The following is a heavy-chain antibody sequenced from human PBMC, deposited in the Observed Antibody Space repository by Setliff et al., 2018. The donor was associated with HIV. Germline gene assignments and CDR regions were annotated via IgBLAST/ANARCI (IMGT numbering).Heavy chain of an antibody. CDR2: IYPGDSET. CDR3: ARRYGFDSSGLENDAFDI. V-gene: IGHV5-51*01. J-gene: IGHJ3*02. CDR1: GYSFANYW. Sequence: GESLKISCKASGYSFANYWVGWVRQMPGKGLEWMGLIYPGDSETRYNPSFQGQVSISADKSINTAYLQWSSLKASDTAMYYCARRYGFDSSGLENDAFDIWGQGTLVT. D-gene: IGHD3-22*01.